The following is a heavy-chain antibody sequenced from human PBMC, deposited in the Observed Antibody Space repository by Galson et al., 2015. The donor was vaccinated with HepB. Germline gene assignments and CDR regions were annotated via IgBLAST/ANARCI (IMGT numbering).Heavy chain of an antibody. D-gene: IGHD3-10*01. V-gene: IGHV3-30*04. Sequence: SLRLSCAASGFTFRNYAMHWVRQAPGKGLEWVAVITYDETDKYYADSVKGRFSISRDNSKNTLYLQMNSLRAEDTAVYYCAGGGDYGSGSSRFRHLDYWGQGSLVTVSS. CDR3: AGGGDYGSGSSRFRHLDY. CDR1: GFTFRNYA. J-gene: IGHJ4*02. CDR2: ITYDETDK.